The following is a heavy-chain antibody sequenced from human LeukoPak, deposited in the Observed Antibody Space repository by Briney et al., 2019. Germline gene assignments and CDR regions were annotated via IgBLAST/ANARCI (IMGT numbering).Heavy chain of an antibody. Sequence: GASVKVSCKASGGTFSSYAISWVRQAPGQGLEWMGWMNPNSGNTGLAQKFQGRVTLTRDTSLSTAYMELSNLRSDDTAVYYCARDEVVAAPNYFRMVVWGQGTTVSVSS. CDR3: ARDEVVAAPNYFRMVV. V-gene: IGHV1-8*02. D-gene: IGHD2-15*01. J-gene: IGHJ6*02. CDR2: MNPNSGNT. CDR1: GGTFSSYA.